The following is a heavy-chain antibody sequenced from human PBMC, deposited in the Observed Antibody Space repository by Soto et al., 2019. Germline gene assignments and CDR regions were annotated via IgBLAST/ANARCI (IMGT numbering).Heavy chain of an antibody. CDR3: ARDLGRAVAGTLTNDY. Sequence: PGGSLRLSCAASGFTFSSYSMNWVRQAPGKGLEWVSSISSSSSYIYYADSVKGRFTISRDNAKNSLYLQMNSLRAEDTAVYYCARDLGRAVAGTLTNDYWGQGTLVTVSS. J-gene: IGHJ4*02. V-gene: IGHV3-21*01. CDR2: ISSSSSYI. D-gene: IGHD6-19*01. CDR1: GFTFSSYS.